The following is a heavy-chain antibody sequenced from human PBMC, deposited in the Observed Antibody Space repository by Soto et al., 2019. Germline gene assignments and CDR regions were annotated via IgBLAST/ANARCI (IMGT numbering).Heavy chain of an antibody. V-gene: IGHV4-4*02. Sequence: QVQLQESGPGLVRPSGTLSLTCAVSGDSIIGTGWWSWVRQSPGKGLDWIGEVYHSGATNYNPSLKSRVTISVDTARNQFAVNLGSVAAADTAGYYCVINGYYCLDVWGQGTKVTVSS. CDR1: GDSIIGTGW. J-gene: IGHJ6*02. CDR3: VINGYYCLDV. D-gene: IGHD3-22*01. CDR2: VYHSGAT.